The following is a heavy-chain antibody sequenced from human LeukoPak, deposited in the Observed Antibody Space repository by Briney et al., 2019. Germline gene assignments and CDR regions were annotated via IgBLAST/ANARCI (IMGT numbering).Heavy chain of an antibody. J-gene: IGHJ4*02. CDR1: GFTFSNYA. CDR3: VRDPNALDY. CDR2: ITRTSGTI. Sequence: GGSLRLSCAASGFTFSNYAMSWVRQAPGKGLEWVSYITRTSGTIYYADSVEGRFTISRDNARNSLYLQMNSLRAEDTAVYYCVRDPNALDYWGQGTLVTVSS. V-gene: IGHV3-48*01.